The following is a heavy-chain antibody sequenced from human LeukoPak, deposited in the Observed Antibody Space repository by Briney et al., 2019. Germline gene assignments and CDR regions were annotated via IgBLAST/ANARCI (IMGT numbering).Heavy chain of an antibody. CDR2: IDPSDSDT. CDR3: PRHPADNWSDP. Sequence: LGESLKISCKGAGYSFTTYWISWVRQMPGKSLEWRGRIDPSDSDTNYSPSFQGHVTTSVDKSISTAYPQWSSLKASAPAMYYCPRHPADNWSDPWGQGTLVTVSS. J-gene: IGHJ5*02. V-gene: IGHV5-10-1*01. CDR1: GYSFTTYW.